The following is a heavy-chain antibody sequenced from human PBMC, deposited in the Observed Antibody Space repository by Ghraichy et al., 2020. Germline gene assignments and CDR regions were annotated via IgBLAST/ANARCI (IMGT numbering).Heavy chain of an antibody. Sequence: SETLSLTCTVSGGSISSYYWSWIRQPPGKGLEWIGYIYYSGSTNYNPSLKSRVTISVDTSKNQFSLKLSSVTAADTAVYYCARHAATVVTDDQSFDYWGQGTLVTVSS. V-gene: IGHV4-59*08. J-gene: IGHJ4*02. CDR3: ARHAATVVTDDQSFDY. CDR1: GGSISSYY. CDR2: IYYSGST. D-gene: IGHD4-23*01.